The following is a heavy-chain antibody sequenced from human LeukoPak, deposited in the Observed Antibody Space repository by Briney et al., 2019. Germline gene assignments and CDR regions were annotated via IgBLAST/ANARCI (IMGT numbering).Heavy chain of an antibody. J-gene: IGHJ6*02. Sequence: SGTLSLTCTVSGGSISSYYWSWIRQPPGKGLEWIGYIYYSGSTNYNPSLKSQVTISVDTSKNQFSLKLSSVTAADTAVYCCARVAATRAGYGMDVWGQGTTVTVSS. CDR1: GGSISSYY. D-gene: IGHD5-24*01. CDR2: IYYSGST. CDR3: ARVAATRAGYGMDV. V-gene: IGHV4-59*01.